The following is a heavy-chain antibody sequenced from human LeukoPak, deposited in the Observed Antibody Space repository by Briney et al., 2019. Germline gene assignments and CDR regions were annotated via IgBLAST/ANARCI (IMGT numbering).Heavy chain of an antibody. J-gene: IGHJ6*02. V-gene: IGHV3-53*04. D-gene: IGHD3-22*01. Sequence: GGSLRLSCAASGFTVSSNYMSWVRQAPGKGLEWVSIIYGGGRTSYADSVKGRLTISRHNSKNSLYLQMNSLRAEDTAVYYCARDRRDYYDSSGNYYYYYGMDVWGQGTTVTVSS. CDR2: IYGGGRT. CDR1: GFTVSSNY. CDR3: ARDRRDYYDSSGNYYYYYGMDV.